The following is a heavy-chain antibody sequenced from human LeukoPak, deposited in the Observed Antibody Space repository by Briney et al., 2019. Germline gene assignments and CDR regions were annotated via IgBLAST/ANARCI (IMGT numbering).Heavy chain of an antibody. Sequence: GGSLRLSCAASGFTFSAYTMNWVRQAPGKGLEWVSSMSSTRSSIYYADSVMGRFTISRDNANNSLYLQMNSLRPEDTAVYYCARERGYDILDAFDVWGQGTMVTVSS. CDR3: ARERGYDILDAFDV. CDR1: GFTFSAYT. J-gene: IGHJ3*01. D-gene: IGHD3-9*01. V-gene: IGHV3-21*01. CDR2: MSSTRSSI.